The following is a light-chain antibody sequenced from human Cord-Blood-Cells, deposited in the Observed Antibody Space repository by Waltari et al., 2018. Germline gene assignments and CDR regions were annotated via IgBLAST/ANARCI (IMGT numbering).Light chain of an antibody. CDR3: SSYAGSNNFVV. Sequence: QSALTQPTSASGSPGQSVTISCTGTSSDVGGYNYVSSYQQPPGKAPKLMIYEVSKRPSGVPDRFSGSKSGNTASLTVSGLQAEDEADYYCSSYAGSNNFVVFGGGTKLTVL. V-gene: IGLV2-8*01. CDR2: EVS. J-gene: IGLJ2*01. CDR1: SSDVGGYNY.